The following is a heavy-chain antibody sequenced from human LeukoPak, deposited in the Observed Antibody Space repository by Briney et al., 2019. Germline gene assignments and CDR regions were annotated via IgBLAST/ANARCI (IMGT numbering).Heavy chain of an antibody. CDR1: GFIFSSYA. Sequence: GGSLRLSCAASGFIFSSYAMNWVRQAPGKGLEWVAVISYDGSNKYYADSVKGRFTISRDNSKNTLYLQMNSLRAEDTAVYYCAKDRNWNYDYYYYGMDVWGQGTTVTVSS. CDR3: AKDRNWNYDYYYYGMDV. J-gene: IGHJ6*02. V-gene: IGHV3-30*18. CDR2: ISYDGSNK. D-gene: IGHD1-7*01.